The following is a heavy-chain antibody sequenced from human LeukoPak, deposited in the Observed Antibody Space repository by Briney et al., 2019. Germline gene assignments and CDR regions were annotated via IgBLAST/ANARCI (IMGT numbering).Heavy chain of an antibody. CDR1: GFTFSSYS. J-gene: IGHJ2*01. CDR2: ISSSSSYI. V-gene: IGHV3-21*01. Sequence: PGGSLRLSCAASGFTFSSYSMNWVRQAPGKGLEWVSSISSSSSYIYYAESVKGRFTISRDNAKNSLYLQMNSLRAEDTAVYYCARDETWYFDLWGRGTLVTVSS. CDR3: ARDETWYFDL.